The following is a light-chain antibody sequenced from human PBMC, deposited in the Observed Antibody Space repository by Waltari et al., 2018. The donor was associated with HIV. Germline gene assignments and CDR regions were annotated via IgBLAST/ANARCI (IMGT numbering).Light chain of an antibody. J-gene: IGLJ2*01. CDR2: NNN. CDR1: SSNIGSNT. V-gene: IGLV1-44*01. Sequence: QSVLTQPPSASGTPGQRVTISCSGSSSNIGSNTVNWYQQPPGTAPKLLNHNNNQRPSRVPDRFSGSKSGTSASLAISGLQSEDEADYYCAAWDDSLNEVFGGGTKLTVL. CDR3: AAWDDSLNEV.